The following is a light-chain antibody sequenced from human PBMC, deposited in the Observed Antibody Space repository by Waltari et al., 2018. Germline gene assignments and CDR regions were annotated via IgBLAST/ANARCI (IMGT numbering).Light chain of an antibody. CDR1: TSVVGGYNY. J-gene: IGLJ3*02. CDR3: CSFAGTYTWV. V-gene: IGLV2-11*01. CDR2: DVT. Sequence: SALTQPRSVSGSPGQSVTISCTGTTSVVGGYNYVSWYQHHPGKAPNLMIFDVTQRPSGVPDRFSGSKSANTASLTISGLQAEDEADYYCCSFAGTYTWVFGGGTKVTVL.